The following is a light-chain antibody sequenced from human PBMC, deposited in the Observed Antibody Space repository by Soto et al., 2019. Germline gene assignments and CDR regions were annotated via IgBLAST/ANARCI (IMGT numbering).Light chain of an antibody. CDR2: EVN. J-gene: IGLJ1*01. V-gene: IGLV2-14*01. CDR3: SSFASTHTYV. CDR1: SSDVAFYNH. Sequence: QSVLTQPASVSGSPGQSSTISCTGTSSDVAFYNHVSWYQQHPGKAPKLLIYEVNNRPSGVSHRFSGSKSGNTASLTISGLQAEDEADYYCSSFASTHTYVFGTGTKLTVL.